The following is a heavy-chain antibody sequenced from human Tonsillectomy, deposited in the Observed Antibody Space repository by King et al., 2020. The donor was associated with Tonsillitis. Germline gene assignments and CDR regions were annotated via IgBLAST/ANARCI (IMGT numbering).Heavy chain of an antibody. CDR1: GFTFSSYA. D-gene: IGHD3-9*01. J-gene: IGHJ4*02. CDR2: ISYEGGIK. V-gene: IGHV3-30-3*01. Sequence: VQLVESGGGVVQPGRSLRLSCAASGFTFSSYAMHWVRQAPGKGLEWVAVISYEGGIKYYADSVKGLFTISRDNSKNTLYLQMNSLRSEDTAVYYCARDLTTLFLFDYWGQGTLVTVSS. CDR3: ARDLTTLFLFDY.